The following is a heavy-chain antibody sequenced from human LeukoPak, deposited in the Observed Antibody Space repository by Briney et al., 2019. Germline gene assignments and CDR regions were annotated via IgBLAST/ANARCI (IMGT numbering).Heavy chain of an antibody. CDR2: ISSDGSNK. J-gene: IGHJ6*04. CDR3: ANPGGARGIDV. Sequence: GGSLRLSCAASGLTFSSYGMHWVRQAPGKGLEWVAVISSDGSNKYYADSVKGRFTISRDNSKNTLFLQMNSLRAEDTAVYYCANPGGARGIDVRGKGTTVTVSS. D-gene: IGHD1-26*01. V-gene: IGHV3-30*18. CDR1: GLTFSSYG.